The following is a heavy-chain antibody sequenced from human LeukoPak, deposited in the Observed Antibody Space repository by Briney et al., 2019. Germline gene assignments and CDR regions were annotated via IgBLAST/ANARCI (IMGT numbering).Heavy chain of an antibody. D-gene: IGHD3-22*01. Sequence: PGGSLRLSCVASGFTFSSYEMNWVRQAPGKGLEWVSYINRGGETRDYAGSVKGRFTISRDNAKNSLYLYMNSLRADDSALYYCAREGSRSGFFDWGQGTPVAVSS. V-gene: IGHV3-48*03. CDR2: INRGGETR. J-gene: IGHJ4*02. CDR3: AREGSRSGFFD. CDR1: GFTFSSYE.